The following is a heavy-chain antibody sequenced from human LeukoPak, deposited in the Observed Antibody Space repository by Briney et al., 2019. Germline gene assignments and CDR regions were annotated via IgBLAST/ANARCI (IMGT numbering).Heavy chain of an antibody. V-gene: IGHV4-59*01. CDR3: ARVFRGAVTSDWFDP. CDR2: ISSSGNS. Sequence: SETPSLTCTVSGDSISDFYWTWIRQTPGKGLEWIGFISSSGNSNYSPSLESRVSFSLDTSKSQFSLSLKPVTAADTAVYYCARVFRGAVTSDWFDPWGQGILVTVSS. J-gene: IGHJ5*02. CDR1: GDSISDFY. D-gene: IGHD3-3*01.